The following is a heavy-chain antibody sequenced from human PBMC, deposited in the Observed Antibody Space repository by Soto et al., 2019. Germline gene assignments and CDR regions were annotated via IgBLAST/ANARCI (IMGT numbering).Heavy chain of an antibody. V-gene: IGHV4-38-2*01. J-gene: IGHJ5*02. CDR1: GDSISNGYY. Sequence: SETLSLTCGVSGDSISNGYYWAWIRKPPGKGLEWVASIYHSGTTYYNPSLTSRVTISVDTSKNQFSLKLSSVTAADTAVYYRASYGSGSSDEGNWFDPWRQGTLVTV. CDR3: ASYGSGSSDEGNWFDP. CDR2: IYHSGTT. D-gene: IGHD3-10*01.